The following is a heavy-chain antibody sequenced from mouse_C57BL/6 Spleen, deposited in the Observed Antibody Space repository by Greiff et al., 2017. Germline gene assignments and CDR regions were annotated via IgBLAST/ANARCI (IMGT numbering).Heavy chain of an antibody. V-gene: IGHV3-1*01. D-gene: IGHD2-12*01. CDR2: ISYSGST. J-gene: IGHJ4*01. Sequence: EVQGVESGPGMVKPSQSLSLTCTVTGYSITSGYDWHWIRHFPGNKLEWMGYISYSGSTNYNPSLKSRISITHDTSKNHFFLKLNSVTTEDTATYYCARLRRGYAMDYWGQGTSVTVSS. CDR3: ARLRRGYAMDY. CDR1: GYSITSGYD.